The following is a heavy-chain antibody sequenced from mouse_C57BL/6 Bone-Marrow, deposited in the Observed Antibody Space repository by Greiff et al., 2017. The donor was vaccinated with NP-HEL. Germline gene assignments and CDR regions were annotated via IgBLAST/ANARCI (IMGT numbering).Heavy chain of an antibody. J-gene: IGHJ1*03. D-gene: IGHD1-1*01. CDR1: GFNIKNTY. V-gene: IGHV14-3*01. CDR2: IDPANGNT. CDR3: ALFITTVVRYFDV. Sequence: VQLQQSVAELVRPGASVKLSCTASGFNIKNTYMHWVKQRPEQGLEWIGRIDPANGNTKYAPKFQGKATITADTSSNTAYLQLSILTSEDTAIYYCALFITTVVRYFDVWGTGTTVTVAS.